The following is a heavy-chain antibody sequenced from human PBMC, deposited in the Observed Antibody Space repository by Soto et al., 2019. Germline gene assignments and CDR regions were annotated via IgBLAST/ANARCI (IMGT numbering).Heavy chain of an antibody. J-gene: IGHJ5*02. D-gene: IGHD3-9*01. CDR3: AREFDTLGWCDP. Sequence: PGESLKISCEGSGYSFTNYWISWVRQTPGKGLEWMGRIDPSDSYTKYSPPFQGHVTISADESTNTAYLQWSSLQASDTAIYYCAREFDTLGWCDPWGQGTLVTVSS. CDR1: GYSFTNYW. V-gene: IGHV5-10-1*01. CDR2: IDPSDSYT.